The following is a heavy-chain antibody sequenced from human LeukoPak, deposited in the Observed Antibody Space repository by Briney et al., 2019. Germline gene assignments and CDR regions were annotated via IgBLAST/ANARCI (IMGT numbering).Heavy chain of an antibody. CDR3: ARAGYSYGPAHDMDV. D-gene: IGHD5-18*01. CDR2: IYYSGST. Sequence: SETLSLTCTVSGGSISSYYWSWIRQPPGKGPEWIGYIYYSGSTNYNPSLKSRVTISVDTSKNQFSLKLSSVTAADTAVYYCARAGYSYGPAHDMDVWGQGTTVTVSS. CDR1: GGSISSYY. J-gene: IGHJ6*02. V-gene: IGHV4-59*01.